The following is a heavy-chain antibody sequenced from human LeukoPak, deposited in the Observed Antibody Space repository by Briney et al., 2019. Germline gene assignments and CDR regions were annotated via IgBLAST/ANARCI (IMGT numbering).Heavy chain of an antibody. V-gene: IGHV4-39*01. CDR2: IYYSGNT. CDR1: GGSTSSSSYN. CDR3: ARHHRQWLPPNWFDP. Sequence: SETLSLTCTVSGGSTSSSSYNWGWIRQPPGKGLEWIGSIYYSGNTYYNPSLKSRVTIFVDTSKNQFSLKLSSVTAADTAVYYCARHHRQWLPPNWFDPWGQGTLVTVSS. D-gene: IGHD6-19*01. J-gene: IGHJ5*02.